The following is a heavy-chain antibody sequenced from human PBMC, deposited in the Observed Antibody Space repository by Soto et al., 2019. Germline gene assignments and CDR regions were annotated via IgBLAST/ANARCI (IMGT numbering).Heavy chain of an antibody. CDR1: GYTFTSYD. D-gene: IGHD3-10*01. J-gene: IGHJ6*03. V-gene: IGHV1-8*01. CDR2: MNPNSGNT. Sequence: ASVKVSCKASGYTFTSYDISWVRQATGQGLEWMGWMNPNSGNTGYAQKFQGRVTMTRNTSISTAYMELSSLRSEDTAVYYCAREADYGSGSYDYYYYMDVWGKGTTVTVSS. CDR3: AREADYGSGSYDYYYYMDV.